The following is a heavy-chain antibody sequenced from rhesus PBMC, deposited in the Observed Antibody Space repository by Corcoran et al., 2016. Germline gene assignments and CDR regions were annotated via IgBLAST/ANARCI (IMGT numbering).Heavy chain of an antibody. Sequence: VEQLVVSGGGLVQPGASLRLSCAASEFTFSDYDMPWVRQAPGKGLEWVSGISIGGNTFYPDSVKGRFTISRDNAKNSLYLQMNSLRAEDTAVYYCTRGPQSSTYFDYWGQGVLVTVSS. CDR1: EFTFSDYD. CDR2: ISIGGNT. D-gene: IGHD2-33*01. V-gene: IGHV3-132*01. CDR3: TRGPQSSTYFDY. J-gene: IGHJ4*01.